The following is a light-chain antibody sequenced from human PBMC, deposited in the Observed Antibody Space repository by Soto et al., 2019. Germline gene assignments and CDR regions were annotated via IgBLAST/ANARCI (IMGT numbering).Light chain of an antibody. CDR3: QQSYSTPLT. J-gene: IGKJ4*01. CDR1: QGISRF. V-gene: IGKV1-12*01. CDR2: AAS. Sequence: DIQMTQSPSSVSASVGDRVTITCRASQGISRFLAWYQQKSGKAPKFLIYAASSLQSGVLSRFSGSGSGTDFTLTISSLQPEDFATYYCQQSYSTPLTFGGGTKVDIK.